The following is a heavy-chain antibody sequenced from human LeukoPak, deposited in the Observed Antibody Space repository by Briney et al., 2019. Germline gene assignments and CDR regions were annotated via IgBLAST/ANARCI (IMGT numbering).Heavy chain of an antibody. V-gene: IGHV4-38-2*01. CDR3: ARLMYSSGWIDS. CDR2: IYHSGST. Sequence: PSETLSLTCAVYGGSFSSYYWGWIRQPPGKGLEWIGSIYHSGSTYYNPSLKSRVTISVDTSKNQFSLKLSSVTAADTAVYYCARLMYSSGWIDSWGQGTLVTVSS. D-gene: IGHD6-19*01. CDR1: GGSFSSYY. J-gene: IGHJ4*02.